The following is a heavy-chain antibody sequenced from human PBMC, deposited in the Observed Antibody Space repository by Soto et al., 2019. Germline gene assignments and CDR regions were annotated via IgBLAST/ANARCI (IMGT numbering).Heavy chain of an antibody. CDR2: INMDGSST. Sequence: GGSLRLSCATSGFTFSGDWMHWVRQAAGKGLVWVSRINMDGSSTNYADSVKGRFTISRDNAKNTLYLQMNSLIVDDTAVYYCARGPRGLYHHDYWGQGALVTVSS. J-gene: IGHJ4*02. CDR1: GFTFSGDW. V-gene: IGHV3-74*01. CDR3: ARGPRGLYHHDY. D-gene: IGHD2-2*01.